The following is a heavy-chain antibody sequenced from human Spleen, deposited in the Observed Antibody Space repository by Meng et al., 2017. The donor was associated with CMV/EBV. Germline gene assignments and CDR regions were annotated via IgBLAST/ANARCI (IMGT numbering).Heavy chain of an antibody. D-gene: IGHD6-19*01. Sequence: QVQLQQWGAGLLKPSETLSLACAVYGGSLSGSYWTWIRQPPGKGLEWIGEINHSGTTTYNPSLKSRVTVSVDASKNQFSLKLSPVTAADTAVYYCARGLRGRNSSWYTHWGQGTLVTVSS. CDR2: INHSGTT. CDR3: ARGLRGRNSSWYTH. J-gene: IGHJ4*02. CDR1: GGSLSGSY. V-gene: IGHV4-34*01.